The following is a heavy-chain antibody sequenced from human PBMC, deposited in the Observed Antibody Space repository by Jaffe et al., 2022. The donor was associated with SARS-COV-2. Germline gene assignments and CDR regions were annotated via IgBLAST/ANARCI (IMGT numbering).Heavy chain of an antibody. CDR2: IYYSGST. J-gene: IGHJ4*02. V-gene: IGHV4-61*01. D-gene: IGHD1-26*01. CDR1: GGSVSSGSYY. Sequence: QVQLQESGPGLVKPSETLSLTCTVSGGSVSSGSYYWSWIRQPPGKGLEWIGYIYYSGSTSYNPSLKSRVTISVDTSKNRFSLKMSSVTAADTAVYYCARGGILDFWGQGTLVTVSS. CDR3: ARGGILDF.